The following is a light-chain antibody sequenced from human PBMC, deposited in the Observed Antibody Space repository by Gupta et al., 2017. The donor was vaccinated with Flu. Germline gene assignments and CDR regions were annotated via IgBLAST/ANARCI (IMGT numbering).Light chain of an antibody. CDR2: DDG. CDR1: NIGRKS. J-gene: IGLJ3*02. Sequence: SYVLTQPPSVSVAPGQTARITCGGDNIGRKSVHWYQQKPGQAPVVVVYDDGGRHSGSPERLSGSNSGTTATMTISKVEAGEEAAYYCQVWHISSDNVRVFGGGTKLTVL. V-gene: IGLV3-21*02. CDR3: QVWHISSDNVRV.